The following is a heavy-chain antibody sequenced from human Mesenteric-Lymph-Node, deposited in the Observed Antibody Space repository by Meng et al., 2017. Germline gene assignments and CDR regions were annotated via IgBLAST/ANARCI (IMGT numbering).Heavy chain of an antibody. Sequence: GESLKISCKVSGDSGYILSSYWIAWVRQMPGKGLEWMGIFYSRDSATKYSPSFEGQVTISVDKSISTDYLHWSSLKASDTAIYYCATRSIAPRSYYYYGMDVWGQGTTVTVSS. CDR2: FYSRDSAT. CDR3: ATRSIAPRSYYYYGMDV. V-gene: IGHV5-51*01. D-gene: IGHD6-6*01. J-gene: IGHJ6*02. CDR1: GDSGYILSSYW.